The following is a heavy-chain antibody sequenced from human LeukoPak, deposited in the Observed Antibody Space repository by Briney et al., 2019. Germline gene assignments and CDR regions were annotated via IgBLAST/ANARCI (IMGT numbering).Heavy chain of an antibody. Sequence: ASVKVSCKASGYTFTGYYMHWVRQAPGQGLEWMGWINPNSGGTNYAQKFQGRVTMTRDTSISTAYMELSRLRSDDTAVYYCARGATAAAGNGWFDPWGQGTLVTVSS. CDR1: GYTFTGYY. J-gene: IGHJ5*02. V-gene: IGHV1-2*02. D-gene: IGHD6-13*01. CDR2: INPNSGGT. CDR3: ARGATAAAGNGWFDP.